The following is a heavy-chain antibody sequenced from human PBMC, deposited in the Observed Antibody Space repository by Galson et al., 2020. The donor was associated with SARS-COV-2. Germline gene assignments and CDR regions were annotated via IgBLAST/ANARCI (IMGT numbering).Heavy chain of an antibody. CDR2: IYHSGST. CDR1: GGSVSSGSYY. Sequence: SETLSLTCTVSGGSVSSGSYYWSWIRQPPGKGLEWIGYIYHSGSTNYNPSLKSRVTISVDTSKNQFSLKLSSVTAADTAVYYCARAGDCSGGSCLFDYWGQGTLVTVSS. CDR3: ARAGDCSGGSCLFDY. D-gene: IGHD2-15*01. J-gene: IGHJ4*02. V-gene: IGHV4-61*01.